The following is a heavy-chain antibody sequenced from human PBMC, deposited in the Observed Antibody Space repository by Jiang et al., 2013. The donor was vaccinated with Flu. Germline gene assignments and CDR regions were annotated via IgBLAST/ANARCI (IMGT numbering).Heavy chain of an antibody. V-gene: IGHV4-30-4*01. Sequence: GPGLVKPSQTLSLTCTVSGGSITSGDYYWSWIRQSPGKGLEWIGYIYHSGTTHYNPSLESRVIISMDTSKNQFSVKMTSVTAADTAVYYCVRAGGITPAERYFQHWGQGTLVTVSS. D-gene: IGHD2-2*01. CDR2: IYHSGTT. CDR1: GGSITSGDYY. CDR3: VRAGGITPAERYFQH. J-gene: IGHJ1*01.